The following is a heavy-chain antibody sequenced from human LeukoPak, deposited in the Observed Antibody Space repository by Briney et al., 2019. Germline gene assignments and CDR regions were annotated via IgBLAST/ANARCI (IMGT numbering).Heavy chain of an antibody. CDR2: IHYSGST. J-gene: IGHJ4*02. CDR3: ARALGGSFDY. Sequence: SETLSLTCTVSGGSTSSSYWSWIRQPPGKGLEWIGYIHYSGSTNYNPSLKSRVTISVDTSKNHFSLKLSSVTAADTAVYYCARALGGSFDYWGQGTLVTVSS. CDR1: GGSTSSSY. V-gene: IGHV4-59*01. D-gene: IGHD3-16*01.